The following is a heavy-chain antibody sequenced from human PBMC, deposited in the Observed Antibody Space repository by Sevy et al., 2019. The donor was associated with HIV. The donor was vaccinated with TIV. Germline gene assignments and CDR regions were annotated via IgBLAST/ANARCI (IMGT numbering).Heavy chain of an antibody. D-gene: IGHD2-2*01. Sequence: GGSLRLSCAASGFTFSSYGMHWVRQAPGKGLEWVATIWYDGRKKYYADSVKDRLTISRDNSKNTLYMQMNSLSAEDTAVYFCAREGVPAAIGLDYWGQGTLVTVSS. J-gene: IGHJ4*02. CDR1: GFTFSSYG. CDR3: AREGVPAAIGLDY. V-gene: IGHV3-33*01. CDR2: IWYDGRKK.